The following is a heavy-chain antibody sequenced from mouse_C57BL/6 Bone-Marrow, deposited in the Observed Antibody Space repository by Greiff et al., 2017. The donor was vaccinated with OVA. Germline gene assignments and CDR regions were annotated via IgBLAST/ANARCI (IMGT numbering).Heavy chain of an antibody. CDR1: GYTFTDYE. CDR2: IDPETGGT. Sequence: VKLQESGAELVRPGASVTLSCKASGYTFTDYEMHWVKQTPVHGLEWIGAIDPETGGTAYNQKFKGKAILTADKSSSTAYMELRSLTSEDSAVYYCTRSGYDYDGGPNWYFDVWGTGTTVTVSS. CDR3: TRSGYDYDGGPNWYFDV. J-gene: IGHJ1*03. D-gene: IGHD2-4*01. V-gene: IGHV1-15*01.